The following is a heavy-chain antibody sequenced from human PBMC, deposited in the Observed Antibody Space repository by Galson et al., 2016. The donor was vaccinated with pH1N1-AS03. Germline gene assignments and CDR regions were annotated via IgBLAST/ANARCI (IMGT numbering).Heavy chain of an antibody. CDR2: IYYSGST. V-gene: IGHV4-59*01. J-gene: IGHJ6*02. CDR3: ARTGSRGNDPFYYYYYGMDV. D-gene: IGHD1-1*01. Sequence: LSLTCTVSGGSISSYYWSWIRQPPGKGLEWIGYIYYSGSTNYNPSLKGRVTISVDTSKNQFSLKLSSVTAADTAVYYCARTGSRGNDPFYYYYYGMDVWGQGTTVTVSS. CDR1: GGSISSYY.